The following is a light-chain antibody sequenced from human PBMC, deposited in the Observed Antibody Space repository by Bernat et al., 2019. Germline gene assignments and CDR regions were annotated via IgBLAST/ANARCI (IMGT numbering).Light chain of an antibody. Sequence: DIQMTQSPSSLSASVGDRVTITCRASQNIGNYLNWYRQKPGRASTLLIYAASTLQSGVPSRFSGSGSGTDFTLTLSGLQPEDFATYYCQQSYSTLSLISFSPGTKVD. CDR2: AAS. V-gene: IGKV1-39*01. CDR1: QNIGNY. J-gene: IGKJ3*01. CDR3: QQSYSTLSLIS.